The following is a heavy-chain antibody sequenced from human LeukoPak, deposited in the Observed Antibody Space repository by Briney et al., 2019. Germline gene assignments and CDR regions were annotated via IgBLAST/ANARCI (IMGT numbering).Heavy chain of an antibody. CDR1: GFTVSSNY. J-gene: IGHJ6*02. CDR2: IYSGGST. Sequence: GGSLRLSCAASGFTVSSNYMSWVRQAPGKGLEWVSVIYSGGSTYYADSVKGRFTISRDNSKNTLYLQMNSLRAEDTAVYYCAREINRRTTSVDVWGQGTTVTVSS. CDR3: AREINRRTTSVDV. V-gene: IGHV3-53*01. D-gene: IGHD1-7*01.